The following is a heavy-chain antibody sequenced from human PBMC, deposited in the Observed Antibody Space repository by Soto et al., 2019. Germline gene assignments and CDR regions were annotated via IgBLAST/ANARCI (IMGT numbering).Heavy chain of an antibody. CDR2: MNPNSGNT. CDR1: GYTFTSYD. J-gene: IGHJ1*01. D-gene: IGHD6-19*01. Sequence: QVQLVQSGAEVKKPGASVKVSCKASGYTFTSYDINWVRQATGQGLEWMGWMNPNSGNTGYAQKFQGRSHMTRKHPISNAYMGLGSLGSEDTAVYFWGRGDSRGWPPPPFPHWGQGTLVTVSS. CDR3: GRGDSRGWPPPPFPH. V-gene: IGHV1-8*01.